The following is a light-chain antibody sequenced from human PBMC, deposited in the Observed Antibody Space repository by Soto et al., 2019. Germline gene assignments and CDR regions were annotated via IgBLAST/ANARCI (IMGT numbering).Light chain of an antibody. CDR1: QSISSY. V-gene: IGKV1-39*01. Sequence: DIQMTQSPSTLSASVGDRVTITCRASQSISSYLNWYQQKPGKVPKLLIYAASSLQGGVPSRFSGSGSGTDLTLTISSLQPEDFATYYCQQSYSSPYTFGQGTRLEIK. CDR2: AAS. J-gene: IGKJ5*01. CDR3: QQSYSSPYT.